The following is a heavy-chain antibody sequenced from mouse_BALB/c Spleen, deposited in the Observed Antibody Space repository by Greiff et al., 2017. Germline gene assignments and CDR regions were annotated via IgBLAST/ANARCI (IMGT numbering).Heavy chain of an antibody. V-gene: IGHV1S22*01. Sequence: LQQPGSELVRPGASVKLSCKASGYTFTSYWMHWVQQRPGQGLEWIGNIYPGSGSTNYDEKFKSKATLTVDTSSSTAYMQLSSLTSEDSAVYYCTRSPGFAYWGQGTLVTVSA. J-gene: IGHJ3*01. CDR3: TRSPGFAY. CDR1: GYTFTSYW. CDR2: IYPGSGST.